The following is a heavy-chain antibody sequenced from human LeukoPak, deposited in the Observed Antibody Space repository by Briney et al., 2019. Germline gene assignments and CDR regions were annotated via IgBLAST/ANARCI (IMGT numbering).Heavy chain of an antibody. D-gene: IGHD1-1*01. CDR2: IIPIFGTA. V-gene: IGHV1-69*13. Sequence: ASVKVSCKASGGTFSSYAISWVRQVPGQGLEWMGGIIPIFGTANYAQKFQGRVTITADESTSTAYMELSSLRSEDTAVYYFVAQLVDAPPTFDYWGQGTLVTVSS. J-gene: IGHJ4*02. CDR1: GGTFSSYA. CDR3: VAQLVDAPPTFDY.